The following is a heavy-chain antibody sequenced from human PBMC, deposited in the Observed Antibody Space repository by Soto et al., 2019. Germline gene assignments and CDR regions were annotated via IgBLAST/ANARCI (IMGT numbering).Heavy chain of an antibody. J-gene: IGHJ6*03. D-gene: IGHD3-10*01. V-gene: IGHV3-74*01. CDR1: EFTFSGRS. CDR3: ARGWFGPDV. CDR2: IDKVGTDS. Sequence: EVQLVESGGGLVQPGGSLRLSCAASEFTFSGRSVHWVRQAPGKGLVWVSGIDKVGTDSTYADSVKGRFTSSRDNAKNTVYLKMNSLKVEDTAVYYCARGWFGPDVWGKGTTVTVSS.